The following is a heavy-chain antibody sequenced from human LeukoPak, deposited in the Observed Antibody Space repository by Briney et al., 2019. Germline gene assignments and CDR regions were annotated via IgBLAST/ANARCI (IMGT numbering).Heavy chain of an antibody. Sequence: GGSLRLSCAASGFTFSSYAMSWVRQAPGKGLEWVSAISGSGGSTYYADSVKGRFTISRDNAKNSLYLQMNSLRAEDTAVYYCAREGNCGGDCYFPFDYWGQGTLVTVSS. CDR3: AREGNCGGDCYFPFDY. J-gene: IGHJ4*02. CDR2: ISGSGGST. CDR1: GFTFSSYA. D-gene: IGHD2-21*01. V-gene: IGHV3-23*01.